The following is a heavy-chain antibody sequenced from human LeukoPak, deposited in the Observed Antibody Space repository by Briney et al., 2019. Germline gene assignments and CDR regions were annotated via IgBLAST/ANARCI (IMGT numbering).Heavy chain of an antibody. V-gene: IGHV3-23*01. Sequence: GGSLRLSCAASGFTFSSYAMSWVRQAPGKGLEWVSAIRGSGGSTYYADSVKGRFTISRDNSKNTLYLQMNSLRAEDTAAFYCGRGRPRGYSGYVIDYWGQGTPITVSS. CDR3: GRGRPRGYSGYVIDY. CDR1: GFTFSSYA. J-gene: IGHJ4*02. CDR2: IRGSGGST. D-gene: IGHD5-12*01.